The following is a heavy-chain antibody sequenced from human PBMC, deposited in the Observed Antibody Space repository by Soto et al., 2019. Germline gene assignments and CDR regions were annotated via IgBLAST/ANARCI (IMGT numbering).Heavy chain of an antibody. CDR1: GFTFSSYG. V-gene: IGHV3-33*01. CDR3: ARVRSSGSYYFDY. D-gene: IGHD1-26*01. Sequence: GGSLRLSCAASGFTFSSYGMHWVRQAPGKGLEWVAVIWYDGSNKYYADSVKGRFTISRDNSKNTLYLQMNSLKAEDTAVYYCARVRSSGSYYFDYWGQGTLVTVSS. CDR2: IWYDGSNK. J-gene: IGHJ4*02.